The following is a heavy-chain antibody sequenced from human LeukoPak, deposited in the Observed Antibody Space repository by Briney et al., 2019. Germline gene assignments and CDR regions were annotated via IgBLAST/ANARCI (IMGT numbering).Heavy chain of an antibody. CDR2: IKSKTDGGTT. V-gene: IGHV3-15*01. J-gene: IGHJ4*02. CDR3: TTDTLVGYCSGGSCYYDY. Sequence: GGSLRLSCAASGSTFSNAWMSWVRQAPGKGLEWVGRIKSKTDGGTTDYAAPVKGRFTISRDDSKNTLYLQMNSLKTEDTAVYYCTTDTLVGYCSGGSCYYDYWGQGTLVTVSS. D-gene: IGHD2-15*01. CDR1: GSTFSNAW.